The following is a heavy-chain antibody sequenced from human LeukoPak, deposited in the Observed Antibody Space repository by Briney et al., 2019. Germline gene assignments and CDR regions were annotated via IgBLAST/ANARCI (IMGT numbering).Heavy chain of an antibody. CDR1: GSIFTSYY. CDR2: VYPSAGTS. J-gene: IGHJ4*02. D-gene: IGHD3-16*01. V-gene: IGHV1-46*03. Sequence: ASVKVSCKATGSIFTSYYMHWVRQAPGQGLEWLGVVYPSAGTSDPAQRFRARITLSDDTSTSTAYMELRSLKSEDTAIYFCVREYHGGYFDFWGQGTLVTVSS. CDR3: VREYHGGYFDF.